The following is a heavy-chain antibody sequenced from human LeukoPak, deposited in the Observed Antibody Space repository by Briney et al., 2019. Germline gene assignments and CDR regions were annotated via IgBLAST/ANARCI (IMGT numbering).Heavy chain of an antibody. D-gene: IGHD4-17*01. CDR2: ISSSSTYI. CDR1: GFTFSSYS. V-gene: IGHV3-21*01. J-gene: IGHJ3*02. CDR3: ARLDYVDAFDI. Sequence: GGSLRLSCAASGFTFSSYSMNWVRQAPGKGLEWVSSISSSSTYIYYADSLKGRFTISRDNAKNSLYLQMNSLRAEDTAVYYCARLDYVDAFDIWGQGTMVTVSS.